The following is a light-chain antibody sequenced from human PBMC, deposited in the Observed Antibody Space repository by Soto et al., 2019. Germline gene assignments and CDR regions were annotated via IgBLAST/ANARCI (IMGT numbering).Light chain of an antibody. CDR1: QSVSNNY. Sequence: DIVLTQSPGTLSLSPGEGATLSCRASQSVSNNYLAWYQQKPGQAPRLLIFAASSRATGIPDRFSGSGSGTDCTLTISRLEPEDFAVYYCQQYGSSPYTFGQGTKLEIK. J-gene: IGKJ2*01. CDR2: AAS. V-gene: IGKV3-20*01. CDR3: QQYGSSPYT.